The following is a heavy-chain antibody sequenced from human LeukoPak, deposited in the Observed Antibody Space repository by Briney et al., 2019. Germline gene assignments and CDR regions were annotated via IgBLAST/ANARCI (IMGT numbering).Heavy chain of an antibody. CDR3: ARDHVSGWPYFDY. CDR1: GFTFSSYA. Sequence: GRSLRLSCAASGFTFSSYAMHWVRQAPGKGLEWVAVISYDGSNKYYADSVKGRFTISRDNSKNTLYLQMNSLRAEDTAVYYCARDHVSGWPYFDYWGQGTLVTVSS. V-gene: IGHV3-30-3*01. CDR2: ISYDGSNK. D-gene: IGHD6-19*01. J-gene: IGHJ4*02.